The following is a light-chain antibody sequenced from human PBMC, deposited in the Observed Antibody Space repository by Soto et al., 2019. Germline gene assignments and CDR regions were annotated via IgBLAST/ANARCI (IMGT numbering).Light chain of an antibody. CDR2: GAS. V-gene: IGKV3-20*01. CDR3: QQYGGSPRVT. J-gene: IGKJ4*01. CDR1: QSVSSNY. Sequence: MVLTQSPGTLSLSPGERATLSCRASQSVSSNYLAWYQQKPGQAPRLLIYGASSRATGIPARFSGSGSGTDFTLTISRLEPEDFAVYYCQQYGGSPRVTFGGGTKVEIK.